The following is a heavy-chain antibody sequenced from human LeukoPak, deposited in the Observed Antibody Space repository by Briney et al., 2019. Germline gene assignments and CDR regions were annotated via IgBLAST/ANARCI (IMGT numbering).Heavy chain of an antibody. Sequence: PGGSLRLSCAASGFTSSSYSVNWVRQAPGKGLEWVSYISSSSSTIYYADSVKGRFTISRDNSKNTLYLQMNSLRAEDTAVYYCAKTRGSYTSRAYFDYWGQGTLVTVSS. J-gene: IGHJ4*02. CDR1: GFTSSSYS. D-gene: IGHD1-26*01. CDR2: ISSSSSTI. V-gene: IGHV3-48*01. CDR3: AKTRGSYTSRAYFDY.